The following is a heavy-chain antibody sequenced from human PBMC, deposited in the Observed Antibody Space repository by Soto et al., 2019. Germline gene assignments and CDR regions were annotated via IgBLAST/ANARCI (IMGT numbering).Heavy chain of an antibody. CDR3: ATSYGSGSQDHPDY. CDR1: GGTFSSYA. CDR2: ISPIFGTA. J-gene: IGHJ4*02. D-gene: IGHD3-10*01. Sequence: QVQLVQSGAEVKKPGSSVKVSCKASGGTFSSYAISWVRQAPGPGLEWMGGISPIFGTANYAQKLQGRVTITAAESTSTAYMELSSLRSEDTAVYYCATSYGSGSQDHPDYWGQGTLVTVSS. V-gene: IGHV1-69*01.